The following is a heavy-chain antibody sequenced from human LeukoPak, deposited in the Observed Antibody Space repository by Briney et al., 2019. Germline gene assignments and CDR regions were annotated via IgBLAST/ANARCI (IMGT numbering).Heavy chain of an antibody. V-gene: IGHV1-2*02. CDR2: INPNSGGT. CDR1: GYTFTGYY. CDR3: ARDHTTLTTRHFDF. Sequence: ASVKVSCKASGYTFTGYYMHWVRQAPGQGLEWMGWINPNSGGTNYAQEFQVRVTMTRDTSISTAYMELSSLRSDDTAMYYCARDHTTLTTRHFDFWGQGTLVTVSS. D-gene: IGHD4-17*01. J-gene: IGHJ4*02.